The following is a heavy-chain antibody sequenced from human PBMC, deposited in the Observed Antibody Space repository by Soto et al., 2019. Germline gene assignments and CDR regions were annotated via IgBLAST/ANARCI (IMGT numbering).Heavy chain of an antibody. CDR2: ISYDGSNT. CDR3: ARDHGMFFSYYYYGMDV. Sequence: QVQLVESGGGVVQPGRSLTLSCAASGFTFSRFSMHWVRQAPGKGLAWVAVISYDGSNTHYAESVKGRFNISRDDSKNTVFLQMNNLIGEDSAVYYCARDHGMFFSYYYYGMDVWGQGTTVSVSS. CDR1: GFTFSRFS. J-gene: IGHJ6*02. D-gene: IGHD3-10*02. V-gene: IGHV3-30-3*01.